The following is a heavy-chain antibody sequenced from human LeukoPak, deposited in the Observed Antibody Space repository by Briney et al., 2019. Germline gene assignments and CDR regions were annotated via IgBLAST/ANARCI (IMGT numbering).Heavy chain of an antibody. CDR2: IYYSGST. Sequence: SETLSLTCTVSGGSISSGEYSWSWIRQPPGKGLEWIGYIYYSGSTNYNPSLNSRVTISVDTSKNQFSLKLSSMTAADTAVYYCARHGGGGESYPRVFDYWGRGNLVTVSS. V-gene: IGHV4-61*08. CDR3: ARHGGGGESYPRVFDY. D-gene: IGHD1-26*01. CDR1: GGSISSGEYS. J-gene: IGHJ4*02.